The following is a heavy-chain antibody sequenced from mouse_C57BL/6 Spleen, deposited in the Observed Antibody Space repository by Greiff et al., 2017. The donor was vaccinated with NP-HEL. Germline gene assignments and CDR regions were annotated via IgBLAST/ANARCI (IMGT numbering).Heavy chain of an antibody. J-gene: IGHJ4*01. CDR3: ARRDGSRDYAMDY. CDR2: IDPSDSYT. CDR1: GYTFTSYW. D-gene: IGHD1-1*01. V-gene: IGHV1-50*01. Sequence: QVQLQQPGAELVKPGASVKLSCKASGYTFTSYWMQWVKQRPGQGLEWIGEIDPSDSYTNYNQKFKGKATLTVDTSPSTAYMQLSSLTSEDSAVYYCARRDGSRDYAMDYWGQGTSVTVAS.